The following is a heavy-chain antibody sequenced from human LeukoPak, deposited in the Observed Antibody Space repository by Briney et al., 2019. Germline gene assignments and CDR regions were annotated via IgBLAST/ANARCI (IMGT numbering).Heavy chain of an antibody. Sequence: GGSLRLSCAASGFTFSDAWMNWVRQAPGKGLEWVGRIKRKTEGGTTDYGAPVKGRFTISRDDSKNTLYLQMNSLKTEDTAFYYCTTGNFGPYWGQGTLVTVSS. V-gene: IGHV3-15*07. D-gene: IGHD3-10*01. CDR3: TTGNFGPY. CDR2: IKRKTEGGTT. J-gene: IGHJ4*02. CDR1: GFTFSDAW.